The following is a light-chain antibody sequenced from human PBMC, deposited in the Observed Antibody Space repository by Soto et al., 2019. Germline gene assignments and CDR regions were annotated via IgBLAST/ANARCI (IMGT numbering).Light chain of an antibody. CDR2: GAS. Sequence: EIVLTHSPGTLSLSPGEGATLSCRASQSVSSSYLAWYQQKRGQAPRLIIYGASSRATGIPERFSGSGSGKGLTVSISRLEPEDFAVYFCQQYGSPLQTFGQRTKVDIK. CDR1: QSVSSSY. J-gene: IGKJ1*01. V-gene: IGKV3-20*01. CDR3: QQYGSPLQT.